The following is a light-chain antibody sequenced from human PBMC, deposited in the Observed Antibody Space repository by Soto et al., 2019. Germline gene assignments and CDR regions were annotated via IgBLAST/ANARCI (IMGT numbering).Light chain of an antibody. CDR2: DAS. J-gene: IGKJ2*01. V-gene: IGKV1-33*01. CDR3: QQYDNRPYT. CDR1: QDISNY. Sequence: DIQMTQSPSSLSASVGDRVTITCQASQDISNYLNWYQQKPGKAPKLLIYDASNLETGVPSRFSGSGSGTDFTFTISSLQPEDIATYYCQQYDNRPYTFGQGTELEIK.